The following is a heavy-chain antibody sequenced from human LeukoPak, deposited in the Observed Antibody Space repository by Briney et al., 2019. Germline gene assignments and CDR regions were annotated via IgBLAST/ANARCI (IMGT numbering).Heavy chain of an antibody. CDR1: GFTFSGYG. CDR2: ISNGNTE. J-gene: IGHJ4*02. V-gene: IGHV3-23*01. D-gene: IGHD3-10*01. Sequence: GGPLRLSCAASGFTFSGYGINWVRLAPGKGLEWVSMISNGNTEHYADSVKGRFTISRDNSKNTLYLQMNSLRAEDTAVYYCAKGDYYDFDYWGQGTLVTVSS. CDR3: AKGDYYDFDY.